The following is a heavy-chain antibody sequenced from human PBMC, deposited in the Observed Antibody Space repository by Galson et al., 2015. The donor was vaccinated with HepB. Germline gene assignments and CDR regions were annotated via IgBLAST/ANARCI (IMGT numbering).Heavy chain of an antibody. CDR2: MYSSGNS. D-gene: IGHD2-21*02. CDR1: GGSVNSHY. V-gene: IGHV4-4*07. J-gene: IGHJ4*02. Sequence: SETLSLTCIVSGGSVNSHYWSWIRQSADKGLEWIGRMYSSGNSNYNPSLKSRVTMSVDPAKNHVSLKLSSVTAADTAVYYSARDRGGDLIDYWGQGTLVSVSS. CDR3: ARDRGGDLIDY.